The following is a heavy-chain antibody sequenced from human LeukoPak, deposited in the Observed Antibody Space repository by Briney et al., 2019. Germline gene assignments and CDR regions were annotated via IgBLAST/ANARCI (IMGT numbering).Heavy chain of an antibody. CDR2: IWYDGSNK. J-gene: IGHJ6*02. V-gene: IGHV3-33*01. Sequence: GGSLRLSCAASGFTFSSYGMHWVRQAPGKGLEWVAVIWYDGSNKYYADSVKGRFTISRDNSKNTLYLQMNSLRAEDTAVYYCARDLAPYYYGMDVWGQGTTVTVSS. CDR1: GFTFSSYG. CDR3: ARDLAPYYYGMDV.